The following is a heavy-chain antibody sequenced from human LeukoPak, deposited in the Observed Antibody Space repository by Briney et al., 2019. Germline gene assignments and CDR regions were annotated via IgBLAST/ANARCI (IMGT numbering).Heavy chain of an antibody. V-gene: IGHV3-7*01. CDR2: IKQDGSEK. CDR1: GFTFSTYW. CDR3: ARGGCGGDCYPNWFDP. Sequence: PGGFLRLSCAASGFTFSTYWMSWVRQAPGKGLEWVANIKQDGSEKYYVDSVKGRFTISRDNAKNSLYLQMNSLRAEDTAVYYCARGGCGGDCYPNWFDPWGQGTLVTVSS. J-gene: IGHJ5*02. D-gene: IGHD2-21*02.